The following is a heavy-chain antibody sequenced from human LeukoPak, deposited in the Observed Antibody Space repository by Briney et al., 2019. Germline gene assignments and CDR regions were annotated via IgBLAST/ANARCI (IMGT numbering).Heavy chain of an antibody. CDR1: GGSISSGNYY. CDR3: ARGRDSRGYQFMGFDS. J-gene: IGHJ4*02. CDR2: IWADGAP. D-gene: IGHD3-22*01. V-gene: IGHV4-61*02. Sequence: SETLSLTCTVSGGSISSGNYYWSWIRQPAGQGLEWIGRIWADGAPTYRPSLKSRVSISIDVSKNQFSLRLTSVTAADTAVYYCARGRDSRGYQFMGFDSWGQGTLVTVSS.